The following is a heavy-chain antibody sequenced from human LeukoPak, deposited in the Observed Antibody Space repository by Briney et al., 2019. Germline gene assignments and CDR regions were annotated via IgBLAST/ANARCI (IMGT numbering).Heavy chain of an antibody. CDR2: ISSSSSYI. Sequence: PGGSLSLSCAASGFTFSSYSMNWVRQAPGKGLELVSSISSSSSYIYYADSVKGRFTISRDNAKNSLYLQMNSLRAEDTAVYYCARERFGELSDRGQGTLVTVSS. V-gene: IGHV3-21*01. J-gene: IGHJ4*02. D-gene: IGHD3-10*01. CDR3: ARERFGELSD. CDR1: GFTFSSYS.